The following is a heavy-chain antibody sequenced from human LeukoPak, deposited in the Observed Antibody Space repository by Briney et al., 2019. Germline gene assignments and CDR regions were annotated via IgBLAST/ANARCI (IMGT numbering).Heavy chain of an antibody. CDR3: ARTYYYDSSGYSPPDY. D-gene: IGHD3-22*01. Sequence: GGSLRLSCAASGFTFSSYSMNWVRQAPGKGLEWGSYISSSSSTIYYADSVKGRFTISRDNAKNSLYLQMNSLRDEDTAVYYCARTYYYDSSGYSPPDYWGQGTLVTVSS. V-gene: IGHV3-48*02. CDR1: GFTFSSYS. CDR2: ISSSSSTI. J-gene: IGHJ4*02.